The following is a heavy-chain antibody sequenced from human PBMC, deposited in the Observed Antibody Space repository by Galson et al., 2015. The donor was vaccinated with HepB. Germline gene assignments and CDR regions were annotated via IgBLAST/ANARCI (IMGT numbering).Heavy chain of an antibody. D-gene: IGHD3-10*01. CDR3: ARVGFGELLTSLYFDY. V-gene: IGHV1-46*01. J-gene: IGHJ4*02. CDR1: GYTFTSYY. Sequence: VSCKASGYTFTSYYMHWVRQAPGQGLEWMGIINPSGGSTSYAQKFQGRVTMTRDTSTSTVYMELSSLRSEDTAVYYCARVGFGELLTSLYFDYWGQGTLVTVSS. CDR2: INPSGGST.